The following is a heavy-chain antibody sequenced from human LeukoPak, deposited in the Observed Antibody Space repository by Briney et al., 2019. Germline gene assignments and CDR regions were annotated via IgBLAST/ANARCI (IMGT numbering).Heavy chain of an antibody. Sequence: PSETLSLTCTVSGGSISSYYWSWIRQPPGKGLEWIGYIYYSGSTNYNPSLKSRVTISVDTSKNQFSLKLSSVTAADTAVYYCARHTMAAIYIDYWGQGTLVTVSS. V-gene: IGHV4-59*08. CDR2: IYYSGST. D-gene: IGHD6-25*01. J-gene: IGHJ4*02. CDR3: ARHTMAAIYIDY. CDR1: GGSISSYY.